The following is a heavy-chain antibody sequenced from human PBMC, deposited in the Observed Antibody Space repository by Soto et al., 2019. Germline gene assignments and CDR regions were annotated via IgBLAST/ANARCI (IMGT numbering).Heavy chain of an antibody. D-gene: IGHD2-15*01. CDR3: TTDCSGGSCYPGAHYYYYGMDV. V-gene: IGHV3-15*01. CDR2: VKSMTDGGTT. Sequence: EVQLVESGGGLVKPGGSLRLSCAASGFSFSYAWMSWVRPAPGKGLECVGRVKSMTDGGTTDYAAPVKGRFTISRDDSKTTVYLQMNSLKTEDTAVYYCTTDCSGGSCYPGAHYYYYGMDVWGPGTTVTVSS. CDR1: GFSFSYAW. J-gene: IGHJ6*02.